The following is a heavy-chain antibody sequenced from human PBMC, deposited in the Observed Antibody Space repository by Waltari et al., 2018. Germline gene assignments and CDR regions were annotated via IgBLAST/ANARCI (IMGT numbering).Heavy chain of an antibody. CDR2: LNRGGTNV. V-gene: IGHV3-74*02. CDR3: VRGTNGWYGVDY. CDR1: GFTFSDYW. D-gene: IGHD3-10*01. Sequence: EVQLVESGGGLVQPGGSLRLSCAASGFTFSDYWMHWVRQAPGQGLVWVSRLNRGGTNVDYADSVKGRFTISRDNAKNTLYLQMNSLRVEDTAVYHCVRGTNGWYGVDYWGQGTPVTVSS. J-gene: IGHJ4*02.